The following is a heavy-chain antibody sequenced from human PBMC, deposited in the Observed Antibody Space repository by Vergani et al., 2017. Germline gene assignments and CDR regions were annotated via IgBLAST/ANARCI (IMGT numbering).Heavy chain of an antibody. J-gene: IGHJ6*02. Sequence: EVQLLQSGGGVIQPGGSVRLSCGASGFTFSSYAMTWVRLAPGKGLQWVSAISGSGGNTFYTDSVKGRFTISRDNSKDTLYLQMNSLRVEDTAIYYCAKARDPNCRGGNCYSYYCGLDLWGQGTTVTVSS. CDR2: ISGSGGNT. V-gene: IGHV3-23*01. CDR3: AKARDPNCRGGNCYSYYCGLDL. D-gene: IGHD2-15*01. CDR1: GFTFSSYA.